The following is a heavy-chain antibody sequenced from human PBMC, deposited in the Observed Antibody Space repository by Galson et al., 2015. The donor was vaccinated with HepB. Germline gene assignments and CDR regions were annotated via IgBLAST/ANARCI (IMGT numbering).Heavy chain of an antibody. CDR2: IIPILGIA. Sequence: SVKVSCKASGYTFTSYGISWVRQAPGQGLEWMGRIIPILGIANYAQKFQGRVTITADKSTSTAYMELSSLRSEDTAVYYCAQSRVVVAATPDDYWGQGTLVTVSS. D-gene: IGHD2-15*01. CDR1: GYTFTSYG. J-gene: IGHJ4*02. V-gene: IGHV1-69*04. CDR3: AQSRVVVAATPDDY.